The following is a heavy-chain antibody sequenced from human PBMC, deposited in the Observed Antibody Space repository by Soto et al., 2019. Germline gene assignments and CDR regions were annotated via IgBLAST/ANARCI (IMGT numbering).Heavy chain of an antibody. D-gene: IGHD2-15*01. CDR1: GGTFSSYA. J-gene: IGHJ4*02. CDR3: ARYSDLPYYCSGGSCSLDY. CDR2: IIPIFGTA. V-gene: IGHV1-69*12. Sequence: QVQLVQSGAEVKKPGSSVKVSCKASGGTFSSYAISWVRQAPGQGLEWMGGIIPIFGTANYAQKFQGRVTITADESTSTAYMELSSLRSEDTAVYYCARYSDLPYYCSGGSCSLDYWGQGTLVTVSS.